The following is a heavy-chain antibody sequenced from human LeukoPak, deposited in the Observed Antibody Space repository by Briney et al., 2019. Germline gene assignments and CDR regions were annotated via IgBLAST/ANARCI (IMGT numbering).Heavy chain of an antibody. D-gene: IGHD3-22*01. J-gene: IGHJ4*02. V-gene: IGHV1-8*03. CDR2: INPNRGNT. CDR3: ARGPTLYYCDSSGYYGDYYFDY. CDR1: GYTFTSYD. Sequence: ASVRVSCKASGYTFTSYDINWVRQATGQGLEWRGWINPNRGNTGYAQKFQGRVTITRNTSISTAYMELSSLRSEDTAVYYCARGPTLYYCDSSGYYGDYYFDYWGQGTLVTVSS.